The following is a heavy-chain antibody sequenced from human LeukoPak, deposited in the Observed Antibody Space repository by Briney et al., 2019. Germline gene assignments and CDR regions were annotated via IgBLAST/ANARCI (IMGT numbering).Heavy chain of an antibody. CDR2: ISSSSSTI. Sequence: PGGSLRLSCAASGFTFSSYSMNWVRQAPGKGLEWVSYISSSSSTIYYADSVKGRFTISRDNAKNSLYLQMNSLRAEDTAVYYCARDLGYCSGGSCYSNYYYMDVWGKGTTVTVSS. D-gene: IGHD2-15*01. J-gene: IGHJ6*03. CDR1: GFTFSSYS. V-gene: IGHV3-48*01. CDR3: ARDLGYCSGGSCYSNYYYMDV.